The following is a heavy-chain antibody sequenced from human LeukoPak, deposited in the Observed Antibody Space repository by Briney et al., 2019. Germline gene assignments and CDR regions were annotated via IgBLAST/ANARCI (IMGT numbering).Heavy chain of an antibody. Sequence: PGGSLRLSCAASGFTFNIYGLHWVRQAPGKGPEWVAVIWYDGSNKFYADSVKGRFTISRDNSRDTVYLQMNSLRAEDTAVYYCARDQYYFGSGTPGDDAFDIWGQGTMVTVSS. D-gene: IGHD3-10*01. CDR3: ARDQYYFGSGTPGDDAFDI. V-gene: IGHV3-33*01. CDR2: IWYDGSNK. J-gene: IGHJ3*02. CDR1: GFTFNIYG.